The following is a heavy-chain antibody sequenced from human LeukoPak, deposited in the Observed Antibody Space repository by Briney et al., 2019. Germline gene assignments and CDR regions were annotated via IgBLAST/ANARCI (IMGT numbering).Heavy chain of an antibody. Sequence: GGSLRLSCTASGFSFSDNFMGWLRQAPGKGLQWVSYINSGGDMIYYSDAVKGRFSISRDNSKRSLYLQMNRLRVDDTAVYFCARGAYGWTFNPWGQGTLVSVSS. CDR1: GFSFSDNF. J-gene: IGHJ5*02. CDR3: ARGAYGWTFNP. D-gene: IGHD3-10*01. V-gene: IGHV3-11*01. CDR2: INSGGDMI.